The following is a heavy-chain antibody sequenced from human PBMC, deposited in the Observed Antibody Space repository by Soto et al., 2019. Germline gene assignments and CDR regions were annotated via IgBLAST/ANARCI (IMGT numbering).Heavy chain of an antibody. J-gene: IGHJ4*02. V-gene: IGHV3-30*18. D-gene: IGHD3-22*01. CDR2: ISYDGSNK. CDR3: ANDGDYYDSSGYYWGFDY. CDR1: GFTFSSYG. Sequence: QVQLVESGGGVVQPGRSLRLSCAASGFTFSSYGMHWVRQAPGKGLEWVAVISYDGSNKYYGDSVKGRFTISRDNSKKALYLQMNSLRDEDTAVYYCANDGDYYDSSGYYWGFDYWGQGTLVTVSS.